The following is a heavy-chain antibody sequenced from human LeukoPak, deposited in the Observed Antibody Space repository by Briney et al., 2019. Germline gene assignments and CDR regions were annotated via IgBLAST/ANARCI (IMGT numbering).Heavy chain of an antibody. D-gene: IGHD2-2*03. Sequence: PGGSLRLSCAASGFTFDDYGMSWVRQAPGKGLEWVSGINWNGGSTGYADSVKGRFTISRDNAKKSLYLQMNSLRAEDTALYHCARDIGYCSSTSCPNWFDPWGQGTLVTVSS. V-gene: IGHV3-20*01. CDR3: ARDIGYCSSTSCPNWFDP. J-gene: IGHJ5*02. CDR1: GFTFDDYG. CDR2: INWNGGST.